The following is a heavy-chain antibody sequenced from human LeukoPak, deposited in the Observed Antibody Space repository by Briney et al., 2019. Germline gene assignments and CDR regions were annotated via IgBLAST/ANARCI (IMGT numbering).Heavy chain of an antibody. J-gene: IGHJ3*02. CDR1: GASISSYY. CDR3: VTGAYCGGDCFDAFDI. D-gene: IGHD2-21*01. CDR2: IYTSGST. Sequence: SETLSLTCTVSGASISSYYWNWIRQPAGKGLEWIGRIYTSGSTDYNPSLKSRVTMSVDSSKNQFSLKLSSVTAADTAAYYCVTGAYCGGDCFDAFDIWGQGTMVTISS. V-gene: IGHV4-4*07.